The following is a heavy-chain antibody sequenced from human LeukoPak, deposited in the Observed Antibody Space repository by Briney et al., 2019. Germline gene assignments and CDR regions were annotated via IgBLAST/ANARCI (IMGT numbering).Heavy chain of an antibody. Sequence: GSPRLSCAAFGFTFSRYAMSWVRQAPGKGLEWVSAISGSGGSTYYADSVKGRFTLSRDNSKNTLYLQMNSLRAEDTAVYYCAKDPYYDFWSGYYYFDYWGQGTLVTVSS. V-gene: IGHV3-23*01. CDR2: ISGSGGST. D-gene: IGHD3-3*01. CDR1: GFTFSRYA. J-gene: IGHJ4*02. CDR3: AKDPYYDFWSGYYYFDY.